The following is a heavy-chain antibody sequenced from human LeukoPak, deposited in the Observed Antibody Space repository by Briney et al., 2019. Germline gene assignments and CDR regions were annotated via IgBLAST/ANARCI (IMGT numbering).Heavy chain of an antibody. CDR3: TTDPFLLFSSDY. D-gene: IGHD2/OR15-2a*01. Sequence: GGSLRLSCAASGFTFGSSAMSWVRQAPGKGPEWVGRIKSKTDGGTTDYAAPVKGRFTISRDDSKNTLYLQMNSLKTEDTAVYYCTTDPFLLFSSDYWGQGTLVTVSS. CDR2: IKSKTDGGTT. CDR1: GFTFGSSA. V-gene: IGHV3-15*01. J-gene: IGHJ4*02.